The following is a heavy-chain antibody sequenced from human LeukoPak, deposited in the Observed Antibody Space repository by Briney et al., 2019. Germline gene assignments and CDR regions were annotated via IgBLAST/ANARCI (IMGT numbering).Heavy chain of an antibody. D-gene: IGHD6-19*01. V-gene: IGHV3-9*01. CDR2: ISWNSGSI. J-gene: IGHJ3*02. CDR3: AKAPYSSGWANAFDN. Sequence: GGSLRLSCAASGFTFDGYAMHWVRQAPGKGLEWVSGISWNSGSIGYADSVKGRFTISRDNAKNSLYLQMNSLRAEDTALYYCAKAPYSSGWANAFDNWGQGTMVTVSS. CDR1: GFTFDGYA.